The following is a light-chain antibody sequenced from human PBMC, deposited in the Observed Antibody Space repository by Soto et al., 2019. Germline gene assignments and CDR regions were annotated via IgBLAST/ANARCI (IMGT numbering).Light chain of an antibody. CDR2: NAL. CDR3: LQQSSSPWT. V-gene: IGKV1-17*02. CDR1: QDLRNA. Sequence: DIQMTQSPSSLSASVGDRVTMTCRASQDLRNALGWYQQKPGKAPKRLIFNALALESGVPSRFSGSGTGAEYTLTISNLQAEDFATYYCLQQSSSPWTFGQGTKVDIK. J-gene: IGKJ1*01.